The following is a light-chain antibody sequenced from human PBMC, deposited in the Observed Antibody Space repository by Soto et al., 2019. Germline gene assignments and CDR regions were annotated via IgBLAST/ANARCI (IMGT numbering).Light chain of an antibody. CDR1: QSISSSY. CDR3: QQYGRT. Sequence: EIVLTQSPGTLSLSPGERATPSCRASQSISSSYLAWYQQKTGQAPRLLIYGASSRATGIPDRFSGSGSGTDFTLTISRLEPEDFAVYYCQQYGRTFGQGTKVDIK. V-gene: IGKV3-20*01. CDR2: GAS. J-gene: IGKJ1*01.